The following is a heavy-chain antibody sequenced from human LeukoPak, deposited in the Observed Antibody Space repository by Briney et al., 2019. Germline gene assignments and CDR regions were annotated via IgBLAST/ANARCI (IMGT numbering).Heavy chain of an antibody. V-gene: IGHV4-4*02. CDR3: SRLPSGSYGPLTPLVH. CDR2: IYHSGST. J-gene: IGHJ4*02. Sequence: SETLSLSCAASGGSISTNNWCRLVRQPPGKGLEWIGEIYHSGSTNYNPSLKSRVTISVDTSKKQFSLKLSSVTAADTAVYYCSRLPSGSYGPLTPLVHGGQGTLVTVSS. D-gene: IGHD1-26*01. CDR1: GGSISTNNW.